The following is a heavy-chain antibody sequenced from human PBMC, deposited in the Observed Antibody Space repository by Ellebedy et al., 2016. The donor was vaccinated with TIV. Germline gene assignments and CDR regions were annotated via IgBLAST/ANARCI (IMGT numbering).Heavy chain of an antibody. CDR2: ISGSGSYT. CDR1: GFTFSDYY. V-gene: IGHV3-11*05. D-gene: IGHD1-26*01. J-gene: IGHJ5*02. CDR3: ARDLKWELPSCGWFDP. Sequence: GESLKISXAASGFTFSDYYMTWIRQAPGKGLEWVSYISGSGSYTKYADSVKGRFTISRDNAKNSLYLQMNSLRAEDTAVYYCARDLKWELPSCGWFDPWGQGTLVTVSS.